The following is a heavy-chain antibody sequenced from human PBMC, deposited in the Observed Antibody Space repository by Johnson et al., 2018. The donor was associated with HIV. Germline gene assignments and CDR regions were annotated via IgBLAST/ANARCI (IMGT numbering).Heavy chain of an antibody. CDR1: GFTFDDYA. CDR2: LSWDGGST. D-gene: IGHD3-10*01. Sequence: VQLVESGGVVVQPGGSLRLSCAASGFTFDDYAMHWVRQAPGKGLEWVSLLSWDGGSTYYADSVKGRFTISRDNSKNSLYLQMNSLRAEDTALYYCAKTALFQSIWDAFDIWGQGTMVTVSS. J-gene: IGHJ3*02. V-gene: IGHV3-43D*03. CDR3: AKTALFQSIWDAFDI.